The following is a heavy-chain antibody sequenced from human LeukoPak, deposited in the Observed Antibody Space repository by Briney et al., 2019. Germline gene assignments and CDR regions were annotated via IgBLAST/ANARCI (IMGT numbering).Heavy chain of an antibody. D-gene: IGHD3-3*01. Sequence: SETLSLTCAVSGGSISSGGYSWSWIRQPPGTGLEWIGYIYHSGSTYFNPSLKSRVTISVDRSKNQFSLKLSSVTAADTAVYYCARSGYAHFDYWGQGTLVTVSS. CDR1: GGSISSGGYS. CDR3: ARSGYAHFDY. V-gene: IGHV4-30-2*01. J-gene: IGHJ4*02. CDR2: IYHSGST.